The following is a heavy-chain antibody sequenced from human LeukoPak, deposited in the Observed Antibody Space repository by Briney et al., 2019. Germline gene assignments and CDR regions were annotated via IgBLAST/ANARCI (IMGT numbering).Heavy chain of an antibody. Sequence: GGPLRLSCAASGFTFSGYAMHWVRQAPGKGLEWVAVISYDGSNKYYADSVKGRFTISRDNSKNTLYLQMNSLRAEDTAVYYCARAGPVVPAARNYYYYRMDVWGQGTTVTVSS. J-gene: IGHJ6*02. CDR2: ISYDGSNK. CDR1: GFTFSGYA. CDR3: ARAGPVVPAARNYYYYRMDV. V-gene: IGHV3-30-3*01. D-gene: IGHD2-2*01.